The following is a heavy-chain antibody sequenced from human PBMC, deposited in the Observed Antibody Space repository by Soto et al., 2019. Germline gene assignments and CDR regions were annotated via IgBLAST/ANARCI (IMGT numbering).Heavy chain of an antibody. Sequence: GASVKVSCKASGGTFSTYTITWVRQAPGQGLEWMGRIIPIIGIINYAQKFQGRVTISADKFTGTAYMELTGLRSDDTAVYYCARADGYGDYDYWGQGTLVTVSS. CDR2: IIPIIGII. CDR3: ARADGYGDYDY. J-gene: IGHJ4*02. CDR1: GGTFSTYT. D-gene: IGHD4-17*01. V-gene: IGHV1-69*02.